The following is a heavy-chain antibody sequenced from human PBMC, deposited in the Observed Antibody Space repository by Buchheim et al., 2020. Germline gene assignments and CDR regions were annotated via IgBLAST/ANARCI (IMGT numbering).Heavy chain of an antibody. V-gene: IGHV4-39*01. D-gene: IGHD2-21*01. CDR1: GDSILTSSGYF. Sequence: QVQLREAGPGLVKPSETLSLTCAVSGDSILTSSGYFWGWIRQTPGKGLEWIGSVYKSGTTYSNPSLKSRLTLSIEPPTNRFSLKLTSVTAADSAVYYCARRSRNQDSRFFDYWGQG. J-gene: IGHJ4*02. CDR3: ARRSRNQDSRFFDY. CDR2: VYKSGTT.